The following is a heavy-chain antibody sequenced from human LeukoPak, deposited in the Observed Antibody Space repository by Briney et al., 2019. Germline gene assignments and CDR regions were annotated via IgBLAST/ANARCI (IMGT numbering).Heavy chain of an antibody. V-gene: IGHV4-59*01. Sequence: PSETLSLTCTVSGASISSYYWSWIRQPPGKGLQWIGYIYYRGSTSYNPPLKSRVTISVDTSKNQFYLKLTSMTAADTAVYYCARGPTRYYFDYWGQGTLVTVSS. CDR3: ARGPTRYYFDY. J-gene: IGHJ4*02. CDR1: GASISSYY. CDR2: IYYRGST.